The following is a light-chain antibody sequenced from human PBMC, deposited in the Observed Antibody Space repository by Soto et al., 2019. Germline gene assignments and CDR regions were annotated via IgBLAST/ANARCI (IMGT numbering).Light chain of an antibody. J-gene: IGKJ1*01. CDR2: GAS. CDR1: QSVSSSY. Sequence: EIVLTQSPGTLSLSPVERATLSCRASQSVSSSYLAWYQQKPGQAPRLLIYGASSRATGIPDRFSGSGSGTDLTLTISRLEPEDFAVYYCQQYGSSLWTFGQGTKVDIK. CDR3: QQYGSSLWT. V-gene: IGKV3-20*01.